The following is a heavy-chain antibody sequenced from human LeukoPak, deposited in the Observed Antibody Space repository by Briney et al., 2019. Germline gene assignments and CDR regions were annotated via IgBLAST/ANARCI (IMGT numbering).Heavy chain of an antibody. Sequence: SETLSLPCAVYGGSFSGYYWSWIRQPPGKGLEWIGEINHSGSTNYNPSLKSRVTISVDTSKNQFSLKLSSVTAADTAVYYCARGYLGSTPFDYWGQGTLVTVSS. J-gene: IGHJ4*02. D-gene: IGHD2-15*01. V-gene: IGHV4-34*01. CDR1: GGSFSGYY. CDR3: ARGYLGSTPFDY. CDR2: INHSGST.